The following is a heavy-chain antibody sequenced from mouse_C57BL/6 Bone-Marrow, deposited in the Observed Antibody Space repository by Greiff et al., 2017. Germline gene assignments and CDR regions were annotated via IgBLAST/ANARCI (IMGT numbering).Heavy chain of an antibody. Sequence: EVNVVESGGGLVKPGGSLKLSCAASGFTFSSYAMSWVRQTPEKRLEWVATISDGGSYTYYPDNVKGRFTISRDNAKNNLYLQMSHLKSEDTAMYYCARDPPYYYGSSYAHFYWGQGTLVTVSA. CDR1: GFTFSSYA. V-gene: IGHV5-4*01. J-gene: IGHJ3*01. D-gene: IGHD1-1*01. CDR3: ARDPPYYYGSSYAHFY. CDR2: ISDGGSYT.